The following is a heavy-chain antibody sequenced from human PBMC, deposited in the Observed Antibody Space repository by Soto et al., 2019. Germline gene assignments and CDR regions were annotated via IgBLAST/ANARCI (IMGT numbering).Heavy chain of an antibody. CDR3: ARELTGAFDY. D-gene: IGHD7-27*01. V-gene: IGHV3-30-3*01. J-gene: IGHJ4*02. Sequence: QVPLVESGGGVVQPGRSLRLSCAGSGFTLSSYAMHWVRQAPGKGLEWVAVISYDGTMKYYADSVKGRLTISRDNSKNTLYLQMNSLRAEDTAAYYCARELTGAFDYWGQGTLVTVSS. CDR2: ISYDGTMK. CDR1: GFTLSSYA.